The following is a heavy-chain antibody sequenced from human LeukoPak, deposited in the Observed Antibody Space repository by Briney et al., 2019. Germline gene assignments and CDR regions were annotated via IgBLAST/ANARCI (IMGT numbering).Heavy chain of an antibody. CDR3: ARGLIVGARTMDV. CDR1: GFTVSSNY. V-gene: IGHV3-53*01. CDR2: IYSGGST. D-gene: IGHD1-26*01. J-gene: IGHJ6*04. Sequence: PGGSLRLSCAASGFTVSSNYMSWVRQAPGKRLEWVSVIYSGGSTYYADSVKGRFTISRDNSKNTLYLQMNSLRAEDTAVYYCARGLIVGARTMDVWGKGTTVTVSS.